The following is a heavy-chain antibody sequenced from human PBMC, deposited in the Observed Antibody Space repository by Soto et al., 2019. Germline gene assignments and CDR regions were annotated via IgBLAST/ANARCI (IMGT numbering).Heavy chain of an antibody. V-gene: IGHV1-18*01. J-gene: IGHJ6*01. Sequence: QVQLVQSGNEVKKPGASVNVSCKASGYSFTRYGISWVRQAPGQGLEWMGWISGYNGKTKYAQKLQGRVSMTTDTATSTAYMELRSLGSAATAVYYCAREGDRPYYYYGMDVWGQGTTVTVSS. CDR1: GYSFTRYG. CDR3: AREGDRPYYYYGMDV. CDR2: ISGYNGKT. D-gene: IGHD3-16*01.